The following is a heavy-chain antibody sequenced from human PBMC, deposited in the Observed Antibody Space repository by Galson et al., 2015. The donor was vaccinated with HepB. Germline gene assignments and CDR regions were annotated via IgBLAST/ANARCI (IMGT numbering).Heavy chain of an antibody. V-gene: IGHV3-48*01. CDR2: ISSSSSTI. CDR3: ARDRRGIVGATHAFDI. CDR1: GFTFSSYS. Sequence: SLRLSCAASGFTFSSYSMNWVRQAPGKGLEWVSYISSSSSTIYYADSVKGRFTISRDNAKNSLYLQMNSLRAEDTAVYYCARDRRGIVGATHAFDIWGQGTMVTVSS. J-gene: IGHJ3*02. D-gene: IGHD1-26*01.